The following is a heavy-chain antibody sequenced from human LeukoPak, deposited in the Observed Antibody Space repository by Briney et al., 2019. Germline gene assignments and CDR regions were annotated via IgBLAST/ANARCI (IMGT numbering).Heavy chain of an antibody. CDR1: GFTFSSYA. J-gene: IGHJ5*02. V-gene: IGHV3-30-3*01. Sequence: GGSLRLSCAASGFTFSSYAMSWVRQAPGKGLEWVAVISYDGSNKYYADSVKGRFTISRDNSKNTLYLQMNSLRAEDTAVYYCARRSAVTTSRRGLDPWGQGTLVTVSS. CDR3: ARRSAVTTSRRGLDP. D-gene: IGHD4-17*01. CDR2: ISYDGSNK.